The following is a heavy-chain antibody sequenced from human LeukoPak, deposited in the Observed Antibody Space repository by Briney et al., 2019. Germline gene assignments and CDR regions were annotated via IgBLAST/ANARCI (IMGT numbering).Heavy chain of an antibody. V-gene: IGHV3-23*01. CDR2: ISSSGGST. Sequence: GGSLRLSCAASGFTFSSYAMSWVRQAPGKGLEWVSAISSSGGSTYYADSVKGRFTISRDNSKNTLYLQMNSLRAEDTAVYYCAKDSRVTIFGVVTYYFDYWGQGTLVTVSS. CDR3: AKDSRVTIFGVVTYYFDY. CDR1: GFTFSSYA. D-gene: IGHD3-3*01. J-gene: IGHJ4*02.